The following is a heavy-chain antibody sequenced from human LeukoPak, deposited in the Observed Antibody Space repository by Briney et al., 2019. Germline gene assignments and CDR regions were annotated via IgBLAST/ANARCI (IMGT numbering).Heavy chain of an antibody. D-gene: IGHD4-23*01. CDR1: GFSFSSYW. CDR3: ARGGGHLDC. J-gene: IGHJ4*02. V-gene: IGHV3-7*03. Sequence: GGSLRLSCAASGFSFSSYWMSWVRQAPGKGLEWVANIKQDGSDKYYLTSVRGRFAISRDNAKNSLFLQMNSLRVEDTAVYYCARGGGHLDCWGQGTLVTVSS. CDR2: IKQDGSDK.